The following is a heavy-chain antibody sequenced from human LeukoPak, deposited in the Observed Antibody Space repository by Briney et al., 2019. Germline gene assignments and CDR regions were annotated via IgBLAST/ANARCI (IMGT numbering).Heavy chain of an antibody. D-gene: IGHD2-21*01. CDR1: GFIFSTSW. CDR2: IKQDGSEK. Sequence: QTGGSLRLSCTASGFIFSTSWMTWVRQAPGKGLEWVANIKQDGSEKHYVDSVKGRFTISRDNAKNSLYLQMNSLRAEDTAVYYCARDRDGYYMDVWGKGTTVTISS. J-gene: IGHJ6*03. V-gene: IGHV3-7*01. CDR3: ARDRDGYYMDV.